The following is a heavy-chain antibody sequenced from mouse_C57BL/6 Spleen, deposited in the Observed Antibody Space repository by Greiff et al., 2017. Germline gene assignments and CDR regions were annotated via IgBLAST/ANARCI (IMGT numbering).Heavy chain of an antibody. J-gene: IGHJ4*01. CDR3: ARSTSVVADYAMDY. D-gene: IGHD1-1*01. CDR2: IYPGSGST. CDR1: GYTFTSYW. V-gene: IGHV1-55*01. Sequence: VQLQQSGAELVKPGASVKMSCKASGYTFTSYWITWVKQRPGQGLEWIGEIYPGSGSTNYNEKFKSKATLTVDTSSSTAYMQLSSLTSEDSAVYYCARSTSVVADYAMDYWGQGTSVTVSS.